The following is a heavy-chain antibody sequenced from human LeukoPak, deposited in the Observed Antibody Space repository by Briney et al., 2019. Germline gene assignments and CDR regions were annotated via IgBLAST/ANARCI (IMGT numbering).Heavy chain of an antibody. Sequence: PGGSLRLSCATSGFSFSSYAMSWVRQAPGKGLEWVSSISGSGGSTYYADSVKGRFTISRDNAKNTLYLQMNSLRAEDTAVYYCARDPDAPFDYWGQGTLVTVSS. D-gene: IGHD1-14*01. J-gene: IGHJ4*02. CDR1: GFSFSSYA. CDR2: ISGSGGST. V-gene: IGHV3-23*01. CDR3: ARDPDAPFDY.